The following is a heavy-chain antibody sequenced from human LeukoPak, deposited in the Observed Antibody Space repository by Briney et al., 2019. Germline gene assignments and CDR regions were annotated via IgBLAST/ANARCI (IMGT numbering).Heavy chain of an antibody. CDR3: ARDKGLGRYFDREGGAFDI. V-gene: IGHV1-2*02. CDR1: GYTFTGYY. Sequence: ASVKVSCKASGYTFTGYYMHWVRQAPGQGLEWMGWINPNSGGTNYAQKFQGRVTMTRDTSISTAYMELSRLRSDGTAVYYCARDKGLGRYFDREGGAFDIWGQGTMVTVSS. D-gene: IGHD3-9*01. CDR2: INPNSGGT. J-gene: IGHJ3*02.